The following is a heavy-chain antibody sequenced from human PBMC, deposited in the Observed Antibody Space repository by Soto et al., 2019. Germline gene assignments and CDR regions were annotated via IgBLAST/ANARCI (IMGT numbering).Heavy chain of an antibody. D-gene: IGHD1-26*01. J-gene: IGHJ5*01. Sequence: EVQLVESGGGLVKPGGSLRLACAASRFTFTNVWMNWVRQTPGRGLEWVGLLKSQSDGGTTAYTAPVKDRFTISWDDSNDTQYLQMNSLKTEDTAMYYCVTEVRGSFHSWGQGTPVTVSS. CDR2: LKSQSDGGTT. CDR1: RFTFTNVW. V-gene: IGHV3-15*07. CDR3: VTEVRGSFHS.